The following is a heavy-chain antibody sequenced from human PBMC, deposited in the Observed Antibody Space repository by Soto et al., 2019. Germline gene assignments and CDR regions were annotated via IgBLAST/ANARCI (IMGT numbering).Heavy chain of an antibody. J-gene: IGHJ4*02. CDR1: GFTFSNYA. V-gene: IGHV3-23*01. Sequence: HPGGSLRLSCAASGFTFSNYAMSWVRQAPGKGLEWVSTIGGGGGSTFYADSVKGRFTISRDNSKNTLYLQMNSLRAEDTAIYFWAKDVQVWLNCPDYWGQGTLVTVSS. CDR3: AKDVQVWLNCPDY. D-gene: IGHD3-16*01. CDR2: IGGGGGST.